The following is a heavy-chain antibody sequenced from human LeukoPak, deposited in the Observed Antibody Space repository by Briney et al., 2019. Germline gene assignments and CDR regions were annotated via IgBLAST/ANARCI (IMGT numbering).Heavy chain of an antibody. Sequence: GGSLRLSCAASGFTFSNYNMNRVRQAPGKGLGLVSLSSSSSSYIYYADSVKGRFTISSDNAKNSLYLQMNSLRAEDTAVYYCARDACSTTNCYLAYWGQGTLVTVSS. D-gene: IGHD2-2*01. CDR3: ARDACSTTNCYLAY. V-gene: IGHV3-21*01. CDR2: SSSSSSYI. J-gene: IGHJ4*02. CDR1: GFTFSNYN.